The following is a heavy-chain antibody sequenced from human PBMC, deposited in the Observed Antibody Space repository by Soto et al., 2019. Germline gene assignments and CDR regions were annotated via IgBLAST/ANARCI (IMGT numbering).Heavy chain of an antibody. CDR3: ARGEQQQLVLDWFDP. CDR1: GYTFTSYG. Sequence: ASVKVSCKASGYTFTSYGISWVRQAPGQGLEWMGWISAYNGNTNYAQKLQGRVTMTTDTSTSTAYMELRSLRSDDTAVYYCARGEQQQLVLDWFDPWGQGTPVTVSS. V-gene: IGHV1-18*04. J-gene: IGHJ5*02. D-gene: IGHD6-13*01. CDR2: ISAYNGNT.